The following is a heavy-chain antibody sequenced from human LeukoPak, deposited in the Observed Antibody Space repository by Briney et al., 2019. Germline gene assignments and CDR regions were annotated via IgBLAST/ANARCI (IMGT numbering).Heavy chain of an antibody. CDR3: ASGPIVVVTATFDY. Sequence: PSETLSLTCAVSGYSISSGYYWGWIRQPPGKGLEWIGSIYHSGSTYYNPSLKSRVTISVDTSKNQFSLKLSSVTAAGTAVYYCASGPIVVVTATFDYWGQGTLVTVSS. CDR2: IYHSGST. CDR1: GYSISSGYY. J-gene: IGHJ4*02. V-gene: IGHV4-38-2*01. D-gene: IGHD2-21*02.